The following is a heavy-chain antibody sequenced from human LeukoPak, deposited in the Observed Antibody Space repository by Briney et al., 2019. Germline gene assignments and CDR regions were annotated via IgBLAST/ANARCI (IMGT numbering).Heavy chain of an antibody. CDR3: ARELGYSYSIFDY. V-gene: IGHV3-21*01. CDR1: GFTFNSYS. D-gene: IGHD5-18*01. Sequence: GGSLRLSCAASGFTFNSYSMNWVRQAPGKGLEWVSSISSSSRYIYYADSVKGRFTISRDNAKNSLYLQMNSLRAEDTAVYYCARELGYSYSIFDYWGQGTLSPSPQ. CDR2: ISSSSRYI. J-gene: IGHJ4*02.